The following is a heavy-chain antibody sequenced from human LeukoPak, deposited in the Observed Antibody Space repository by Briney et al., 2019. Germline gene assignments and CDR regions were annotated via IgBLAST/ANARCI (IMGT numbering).Heavy chain of an antibody. CDR3: ARAQTTVTRLGGY. Sequence: PGGSLRLSCAASGFTFSSYSMNWVRQAPGKGPEWVSSISSSSSYIYYADSVKGRFTISRDNAKNSLYLQMNSLRAEDTAVYYCARAQTTVTRLGGYWGQGTLVTVSS. V-gene: IGHV3-21*01. CDR1: GFTFSSYS. D-gene: IGHD4-17*01. CDR2: ISSSSSYI. J-gene: IGHJ4*02.